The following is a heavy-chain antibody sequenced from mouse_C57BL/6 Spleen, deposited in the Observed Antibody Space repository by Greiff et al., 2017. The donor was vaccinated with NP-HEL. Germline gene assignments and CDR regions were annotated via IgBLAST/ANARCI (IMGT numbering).Heavy chain of an antibody. CDR2: INPNNGGT. J-gene: IGHJ3*01. CDR1: GYTFTDYN. Sequence: EVQLQQSGPELVKPGASVKIPCKASGYTFTDYNMDWVKQSHGKSLEWIGEINPNNGGTIYNQKLKGKATLTVDKSSSTAYMELRSRTSEDTAVSYCAALLGSSGYVGPCFSYWGQGTLVTVSA. V-gene: IGHV1-18*01. D-gene: IGHD3-2*02. CDR3: AALLGSSGYVGPCFSY.